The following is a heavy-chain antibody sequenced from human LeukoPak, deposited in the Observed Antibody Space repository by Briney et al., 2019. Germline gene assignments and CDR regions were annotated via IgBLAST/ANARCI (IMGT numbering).Heavy chain of an antibody. CDR1: GFTFSSYG. V-gene: IGHV3-30*18. D-gene: IGHD1-26*01. J-gene: IGHJ4*02. CDR2: ISYDGSNK. CDR3: ANGERELLPLDY. Sequence: SGGSLRLSCAASGFTFSSYGMHWVRQAPGKGLEWVAVISYDGSNKYYADVVKGLFTITRDNSKNTLYLQMNSLGADDTAVYYCANGERELLPLDYWGQGTLVTVSS.